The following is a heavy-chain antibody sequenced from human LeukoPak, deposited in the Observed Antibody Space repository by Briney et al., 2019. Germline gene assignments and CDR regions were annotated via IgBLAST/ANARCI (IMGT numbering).Heavy chain of an antibody. CDR3: ARAGNPSWPVFDY. CDR2: IYIGGST. Sequence: GGSLRLSCAASGFTVSSNYMSWVRQAPGKGLEWVSVIYIGGSTYYADSVKGRFTISRDISKNTLYLQMNSLRAEDTAVFYCARAGNPSWPVFDYWGQGTLVTVSS. J-gene: IGHJ4*02. V-gene: IGHV3-53*01. D-gene: IGHD2-2*01. CDR1: GFTVSSNY.